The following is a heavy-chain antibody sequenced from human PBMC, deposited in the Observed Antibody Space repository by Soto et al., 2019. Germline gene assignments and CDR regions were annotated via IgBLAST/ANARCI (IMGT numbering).Heavy chain of an antibody. CDR3: ARVYYDSSGYLDY. Sequence: ASVKVSCKASGYTFTDYYLHWVRQAPGQGLELMGWINPKNGATIYAQKFQGRVTMTRDTSISTAYMELSRLRSDDTAVYSCARVYYDSSGYLDYWGQGTRVTVSS. V-gene: IGHV1-2*02. CDR1: GYTFTDYY. J-gene: IGHJ4*02. D-gene: IGHD3-22*01. CDR2: INPKNGAT.